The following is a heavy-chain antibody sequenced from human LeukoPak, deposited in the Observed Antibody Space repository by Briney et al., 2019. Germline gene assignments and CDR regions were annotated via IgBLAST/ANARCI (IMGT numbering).Heavy chain of an antibody. CDR3: ATDVPAASIFGY. D-gene: IGHD2-2*01. CDR1: GLIYSDAW. CDR2: IKSKGGGGTT. V-gene: IGHV3-15*05. J-gene: IGHJ4*02. Sequence: PGGSLRLSCTVSGLIYSDAWMSWVRQAPGKGLEWVGRIKSKGGGGTTNYADSVKGRFTISRDNAKNTLYLQMNSLRAEDTAVYYCATDVPAASIFGYWGQGTLVTVSS.